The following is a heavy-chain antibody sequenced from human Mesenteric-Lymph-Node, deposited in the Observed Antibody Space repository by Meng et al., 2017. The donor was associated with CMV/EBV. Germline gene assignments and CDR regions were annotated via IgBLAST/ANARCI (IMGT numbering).Heavy chain of an antibody. CDR1: SGSITSSSYY. D-gene: IGHD2-2*01. CDR3: ARHRVWEDIVVVPAATIYDY. CDR2: TIYSGST. V-gene: IGHV4-39*01. J-gene: IGHJ4*02. Sequence: SETLSPTCTVSSGSITSSSYYWGWIRQPPLKGLEWFGRTIYSGSTYYNPSPKSRVTISVDTSKNQFTLKLSSVTAADTAVYYCARHRVWEDIVVVPAATIYDYWGQGTLVTVSS.